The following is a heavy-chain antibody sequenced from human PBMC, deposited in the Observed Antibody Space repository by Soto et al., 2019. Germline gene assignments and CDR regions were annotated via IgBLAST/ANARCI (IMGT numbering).Heavy chain of an antibody. J-gene: IGHJ4*02. D-gene: IGHD3-16*02. CDR1: GFTFSSYA. CDR3: AKTFMITFGGVIALFDY. Sequence: PGGSLRLSCAASGFTFSSYAMSWVRQAPGKGLEWVSAISGSGGSTYYADSVKGRFTISRDNSKNTLYLQMNSLRAEDTAVYYCAKTFMITFGGVIALFDYWGQGTLVTVSS. V-gene: IGHV3-23*01. CDR2: ISGSGGST.